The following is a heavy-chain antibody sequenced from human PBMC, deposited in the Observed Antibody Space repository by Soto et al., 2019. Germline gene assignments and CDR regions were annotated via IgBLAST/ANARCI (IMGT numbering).Heavy chain of an antibody. CDR3: FFQAEDGIRDTVPVSAFLLNRSSDL. Sequence: PGKGLEWVGNIRQDGSEKNYVDSVKGRLTISRDNDKNSLYLQMNSLRAEDTAVYYCFFQAEDGIRDTVPVSAFLLNRSSDL. J-gene: IGHJ2*01. CDR2: IRQDGSEK. V-gene: IGHV3-7*02. D-gene: IGHD2-15*01.